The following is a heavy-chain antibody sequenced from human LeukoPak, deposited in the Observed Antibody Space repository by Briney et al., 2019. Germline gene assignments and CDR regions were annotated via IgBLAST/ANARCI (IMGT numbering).Heavy chain of an antibody. Sequence: SHTLSLTCAISGDSVPSNSAAWNWIRQSPSRGLGWLGRTYYRSKWSNDYALSVKSRITINPDTSKNQFSLQLNSVTPEDTAVYYCARYYYDALDIWGQGTMVTVSS. CDR1: GDSVPSNSAA. CDR2: TYYRSKWSN. V-gene: IGHV6-1*01. D-gene: IGHD3-22*01. J-gene: IGHJ3*02. CDR3: ARYYYDALDI.